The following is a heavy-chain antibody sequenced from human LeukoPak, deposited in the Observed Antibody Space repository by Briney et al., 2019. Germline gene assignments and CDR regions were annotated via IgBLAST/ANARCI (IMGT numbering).Heavy chain of an antibody. Sequence: PGGSLRLSCAASGFTFSSYAMSRVRQAPGKGLEWVSAISGSGGSTYYADSVKGRFTISRDNSKNTLYLQMNSLRAEDTAVYYCAKDSEEFSDYIWGSDYWGQGTLVTVSS. D-gene: IGHD3-16*01. V-gene: IGHV3-23*01. CDR3: AKDSEEFSDYIWGSDY. J-gene: IGHJ4*02. CDR2: ISGSGGST. CDR1: GFTFSSYA.